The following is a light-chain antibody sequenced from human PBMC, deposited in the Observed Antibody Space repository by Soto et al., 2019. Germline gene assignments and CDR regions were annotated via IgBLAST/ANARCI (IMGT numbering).Light chain of an antibody. CDR3: QQYNTWPRT. CDR2: GAS. J-gene: IGKJ1*01. V-gene: IGKV3-15*01. Sequence: ERVITQSPATLSVSPGERATLSCRASQGIKDYVAWFQQKPGQAPRLLIYGASTRATAIPARFSGSGSRTEFTLSISSLQSEDFAVYYCQQYNTWPRTFGQGTKVDIK. CDR1: QGIKDY.